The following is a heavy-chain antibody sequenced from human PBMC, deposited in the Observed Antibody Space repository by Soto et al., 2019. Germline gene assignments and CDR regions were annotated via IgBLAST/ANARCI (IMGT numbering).Heavy chain of an antibody. CDR2: IYSGGST. J-gene: IGHJ4*02. Sequence: SLRLSCAASGFTVSSNYMSWVRQAPGKGLEWVSVIYSGGSTYYADSVKGRFTISRDNSKNTLYLQMNSLRAEDTAVYYCARAKSYYYDSSATFDYWGQGTLVTVSS. V-gene: IGHV3-53*01. D-gene: IGHD3-22*01. CDR1: GFTVSSNY. CDR3: ARAKSYYYDSSATFDY.